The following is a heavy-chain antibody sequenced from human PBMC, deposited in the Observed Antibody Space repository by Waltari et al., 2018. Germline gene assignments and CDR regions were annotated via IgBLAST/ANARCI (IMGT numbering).Heavy chain of an antibody. CDR1: GYSFTNYW. V-gene: IGHV5-10-1*03. J-gene: IGHJ4*02. CDR3: ARGDMYSSSR. Sequence: EVQLVQSGAEVKKPGESLRISCKGSGYSFTNYWISWVRQMPGKGLEWMGRSDPSDSYTKYSPSCQGHVTISADKYISTAYLQWSSLKASDTAMYYCARGDMYSSSRWGQGTLVTVSS. D-gene: IGHD6-6*01. CDR2: SDPSDSYT.